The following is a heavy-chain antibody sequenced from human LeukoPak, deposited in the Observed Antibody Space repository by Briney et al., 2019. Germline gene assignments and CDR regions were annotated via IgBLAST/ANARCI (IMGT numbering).Heavy chain of an antibody. D-gene: IGHD5-24*01. V-gene: IGHV4-4*02. J-gene: IGHJ3*02. CDR3: ARVLDGYNAFDI. CDR2: IYHSGST. Sequence: PSETLSLTCAVSGGSISSSNGWSWVRQPAGKGLEWIGEIYHSGSTNYIPSLKSRVTISLDKSKNRFSLKLSSVTAADTAVYYCARVLDGYNAFDIWGQGTMVTASS. CDR1: GGSISSSNG.